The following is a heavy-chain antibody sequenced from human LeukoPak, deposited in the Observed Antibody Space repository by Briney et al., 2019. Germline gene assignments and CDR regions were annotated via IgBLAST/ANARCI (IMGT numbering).Heavy chain of an antibody. CDR2: ISSSSSYI. J-gene: IGHJ4*02. D-gene: IGHD6-13*01. V-gene: IGHV3-21*04. CDR1: GFTFSSYS. Sequence: GGSLRLSCAASGFTFSSYSMNWVRQAPGKGLEWVSSISSSSSYIYYADSVKGRFTISRDNSKNTLYLQMNSLRAEDTAVYYCARDIAAALPYWGQGTLVTVSS. CDR3: ARDIAAALPY.